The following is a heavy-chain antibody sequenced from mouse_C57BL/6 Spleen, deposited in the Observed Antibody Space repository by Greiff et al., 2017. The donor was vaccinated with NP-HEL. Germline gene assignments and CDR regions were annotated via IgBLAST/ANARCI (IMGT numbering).Heavy chain of an antibody. CDR3: AITGTDYAMDY. D-gene: IGHD4-1*01. CDR2: ISSGSSTI. CDR1: GFTFSDYG. Sequence: EVMLVESGGGLVKPGGSLKLSCAASGFTFSDYGMHWVRQAPEKGLEWVAYISSGSSTIYYADTVKGRFTISRDNAKNTLFLQMTSLRSEDTAMYYCAITGTDYAMDYWGQGTSVTVSS. V-gene: IGHV5-17*01. J-gene: IGHJ4*01.